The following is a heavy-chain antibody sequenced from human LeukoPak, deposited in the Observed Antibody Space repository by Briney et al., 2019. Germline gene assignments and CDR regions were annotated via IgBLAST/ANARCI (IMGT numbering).Heavy chain of an antibody. CDR1: GYTFTSYD. CDR2: MNPNSGNT. D-gene: IGHD3-3*01. CDR3: ARGPTYYDFWSGYYRGGSYYYYYMDV. J-gene: IGHJ6*03. Sequence: ASVKVSCKASGYTFTSYDINWVRQATGRGLEWMGWMNPNSGNTGYAQKFQGRVTMTRNTSISTAYMELSSLRSEDTAVYYCARGPTYYDFWSGYYRGGSYYYYYMDVWGKGTTVTVSS. V-gene: IGHV1-8*01.